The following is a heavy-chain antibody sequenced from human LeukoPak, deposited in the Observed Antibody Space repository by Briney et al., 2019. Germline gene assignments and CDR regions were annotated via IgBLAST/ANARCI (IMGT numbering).Heavy chain of an antibody. CDR1: GGSISSSSYY. CDR2: IYYSGST. Sequence: SETLSLTCTVSGGSISSSSYYWGWIRQPPGKGLEWIGSIYYSGSTYYNPSLKSRVTISVDTSKNQFSLKLSSVTAADTAVYYCVRDSGSYYPAFDIWGQGTMVTVSS. CDR3: VRDSGSYYPAFDI. V-gene: IGHV4-39*07. J-gene: IGHJ3*02. D-gene: IGHD1-26*01.